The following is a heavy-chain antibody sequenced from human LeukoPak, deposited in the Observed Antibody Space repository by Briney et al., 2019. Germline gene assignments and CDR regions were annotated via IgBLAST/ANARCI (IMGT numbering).Heavy chain of an antibody. CDR3: ASSNTGSYNDAFDI. D-gene: IGHD1-26*01. J-gene: IGHJ3*02. V-gene: IGHV4-34*01. CDR1: GGSFSGYY. Sequence: SETLSLTCAVYGGSFSGYYWSWIRQPPGKGLEWIGEINHSGSTNYNPSLKSRVTISVDTSKNQFSLKLSSVTAADTAVYYCASSNTGSYNDAFDIWGQGTTVTVSS. CDR2: INHSGST.